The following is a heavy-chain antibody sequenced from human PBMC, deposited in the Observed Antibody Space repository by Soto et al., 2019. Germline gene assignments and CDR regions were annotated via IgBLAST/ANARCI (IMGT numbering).Heavy chain of an antibody. CDR1: GFTFSSYS. D-gene: IGHD3-10*01. CDR2: ISSSSSYI. CDR3: ARDTLDTYYYGSGSYANYYGMDV. Sequence: GGSLRLSCAASGFTFSSYSMNWVRQAPGKGLEWVSSISSSSSYIYYADSVKGRFTISRDNAKNSLYLQMNSLRAEDTAVYYCARDTLDTYYYGSGSYANYYGMDVWGQGTTVTVPS. V-gene: IGHV3-21*01. J-gene: IGHJ6*02.